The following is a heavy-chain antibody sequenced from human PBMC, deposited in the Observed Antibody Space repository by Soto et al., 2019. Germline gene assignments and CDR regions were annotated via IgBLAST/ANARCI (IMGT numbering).Heavy chain of an antibody. CDR2: INPSGGST. V-gene: IGHV1-46*01. Sequence: GASVKVSCKASGYTFTSYYMHWVRQAPGQGLEWMGIINPSGGSTSYAQKFQGRVTMTRDTSTSTVYMELSSLRSEDTAVYYCARDGCSGGSCYPGGWFDPWGQGTLVTVPS. J-gene: IGHJ5*02. D-gene: IGHD2-15*01. CDR3: ARDGCSGGSCYPGGWFDP. CDR1: GYTFTSYY.